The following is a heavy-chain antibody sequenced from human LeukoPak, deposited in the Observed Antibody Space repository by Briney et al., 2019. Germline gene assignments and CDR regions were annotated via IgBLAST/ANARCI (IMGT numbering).Heavy chain of an antibody. CDR1: GFTFSSYA. CDR3: ARGTVTAPDY. V-gene: IGHV3-23*01. CDR2: ISGSGGST. D-gene: IGHD2-21*02. J-gene: IGHJ4*02. Sequence: GGSLRLSCAASGFTFSSYAMSWVRQTPGKGLEWVSAISGSGGSTYYADSVKGRFTISRDNSKNTLYLQMNSRRAEDTAVYYCARGTVTAPDYWGQGTLVTVSS.